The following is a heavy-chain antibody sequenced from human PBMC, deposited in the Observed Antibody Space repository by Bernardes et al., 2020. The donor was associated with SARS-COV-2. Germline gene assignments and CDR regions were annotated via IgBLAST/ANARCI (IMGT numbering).Heavy chain of an antibody. CDR3: AAVVGYGYGGGWFDP. CDR1: GYTFTSYG. J-gene: IGHJ5*02. CDR2: ISADNGNT. D-gene: IGHD5-18*01. V-gene: IGHV1-18*01. Sequence: ASVKVSCKASGYTFTSYGMSWVRQAPGQGLEWMGWISADNGNTNYAQKFQGRVTMTTDTSTRTAYMGLRSLGSDDTAVYYCAAVVGYGYGGGWFDPWGQGTLVTVSS.